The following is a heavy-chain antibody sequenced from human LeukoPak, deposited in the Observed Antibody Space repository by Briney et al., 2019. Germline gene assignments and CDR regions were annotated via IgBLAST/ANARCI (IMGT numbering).Heavy chain of an antibody. V-gene: IGHV3-74*01. CDR1: GFTFSSYW. CDR2: INSDGSST. J-gene: IGHJ4*02. CDR3: ARVSTTVTLYDQ. Sequence: GGSLRLSCAASGFTFSSYWMHWGRQAPGKGLVWVSRINSDGSSTSYADSVKGRFTISRDNAKNTLYLQMNSLRAEDTAVYYCARVSTTVTLYDQWGQGTLVAVSS. D-gene: IGHD4-17*01.